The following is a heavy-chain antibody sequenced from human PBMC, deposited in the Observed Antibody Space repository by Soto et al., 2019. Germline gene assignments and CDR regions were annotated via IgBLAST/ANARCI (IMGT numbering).Heavy chain of an antibody. CDR1: GYTFTSYY. CDR2: INPSGGST. D-gene: IGHD3-3*01. V-gene: IGHV1-46*01. Sequence: ASGEVSCKASGYTFTSYYMHWVRQAPGQGLEWMGIINPSGGSTSCAQKFQGRVTMTRDTSTSTVYMELSSLRSEDTAVYYCAAPRGYNEVSSFDYWGQGTLVTVSS. CDR3: AAPRGYNEVSSFDY. J-gene: IGHJ4*02.